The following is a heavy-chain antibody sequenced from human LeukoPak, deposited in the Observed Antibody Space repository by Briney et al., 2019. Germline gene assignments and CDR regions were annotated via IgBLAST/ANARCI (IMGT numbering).Heavy chain of an antibody. Sequence: GGSLRLSCAASGFTFSGSAMHWVRQASGKGLEWVGRIRSKANSYATAYAASVKGRFTISRDDSKSIAYLQMNSLKTEDTAVYYCTRDKVSMWLFNYFDYWGQGTLVTVSS. J-gene: IGHJ4*02. D-gene: IGHD3-22*01. CDR3: TRDKVSMWLFNYFDY. V-gene: IGHV3-73*01. CDR1: GFTFSGSA. CDR2: IRSKANSYAT.